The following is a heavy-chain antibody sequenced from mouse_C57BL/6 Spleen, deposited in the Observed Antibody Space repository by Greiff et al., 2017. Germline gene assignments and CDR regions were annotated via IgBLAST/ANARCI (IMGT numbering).Heavy chain of an antibody. D-gene: IGHD1-1*01. J-gene: IGHJ4*01. CDR2: ISSGSSTI. Sequence: EVQGVESGGGLVKPGGSLKLSCAASGFTFSDYGMHWVRQAPEKGLEWVAYISSGSSTIYSADTVKGRFTISRDNAKNTLFLQLTSLRSEYTAMYYCAGGVLRFYAMDYWGQGPSVTVSS. V-gene: IGHV5-17*01. CDR1: GFTFSDYG. CDR3: AGGVLRFYAMDY.